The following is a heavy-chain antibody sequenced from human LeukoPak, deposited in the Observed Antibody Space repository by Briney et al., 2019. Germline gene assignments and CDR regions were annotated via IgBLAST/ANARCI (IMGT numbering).Heavy chain of an antibody. Sequence: WSWXXXXPGKGLEWIGEINHSGSTNYNPSLKSRVTISVDTSKNQFSLKLSSVTAADTAVYYCALGYSYGPVLWGQGTLVTVSS. V-gene: IGHV4-34*01. J-gene: IGHJ4*02. CDR3: ALGYSYGPVL. CDR2: INHSGST. D-gene: IGHD5-18*01.